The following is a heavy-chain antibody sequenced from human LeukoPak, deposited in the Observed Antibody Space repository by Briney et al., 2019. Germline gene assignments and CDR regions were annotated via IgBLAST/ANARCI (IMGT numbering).Heavy chain of an antibody. J-gene: IGHJ5*02. D-gene: IGHD3-22*01. V-gene: IGHV1-69*05. CDR3: ARDRDYYDISARFDP. CDR1: GGTFSSYA. CDR2: IIPIFGTA. Sequence: ASVKVSCKASGGTFSSYAISWVRQAPGRGLEWMRRIIPIFGTANYAQKFQGRVTITTDESTSTAYMELSSLRSEDTAVYYCARDRDYYDISARFDPWGPGTLVTVSS.